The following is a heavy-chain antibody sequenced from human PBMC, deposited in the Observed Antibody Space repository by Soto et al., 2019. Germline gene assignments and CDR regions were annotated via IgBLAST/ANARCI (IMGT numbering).Heavy chain of an antibody. D-gene: IGHD6-13*01. V-gene: IGHV4-59*01. CDR3: AKYRRTAAEGFTLDY. CDR1: CDSINNYY. Sequence: RSLPCTVTCDSINNYYWSWIRQPPGKGLEWIGYIYYTGSTNYNPSLGSRVTMSVDTSKNQFSLKLTSVNAADTAVYYCAKYRRTAAEGFTLDYWGQGTLVTVSS. J-gene: IGHJ4*02. CDR2: IYYTGST.